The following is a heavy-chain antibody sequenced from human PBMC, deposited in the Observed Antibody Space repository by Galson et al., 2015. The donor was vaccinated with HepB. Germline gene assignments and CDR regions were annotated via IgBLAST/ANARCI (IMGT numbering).Heavy chain of an antibody. CDR1: GYTFTSYG. D-gene: IGHD2-2*01. J-gene: IGHJ6*02. CDR2: ISAYNGNT. V-gene: IGHV1-18*01. CDR3: ARELGNNCGSTSCLRRRYFYGMDV. Sequence: SVKVSCKASGYTFTSYGISWVRQAPGQGLEWMGWISAYNGNTNCAQKLQGRVTMTTDTSTSTAYMELRSLRSDDTAVYYCARELGNNCGSTSCLRRRYFYGMDVWGQGTTVTVSS.